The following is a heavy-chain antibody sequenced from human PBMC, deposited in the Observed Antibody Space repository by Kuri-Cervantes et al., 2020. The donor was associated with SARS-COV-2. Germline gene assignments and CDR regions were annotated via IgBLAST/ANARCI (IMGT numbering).Heavy chain of an antibody. V-gene: IGHV4-34*01. CDR2: LNQRGSA. J-gene: IGHJ4*02. CDR3: ARLVLEAYSGSFYFDY. D-gene: IGHD1-26*01. CDR1: SGSSSGNN. Sequence: SETLSLTCAVHSGSSSGNNWTCIRQPPGKGLEWIGILNQRGSANHNPSLKSRLTKSKDTSNNQFSLKLTSVTAADTAVYYCARLVLEAYSGSFYFDYWGQGSLVTVSS.